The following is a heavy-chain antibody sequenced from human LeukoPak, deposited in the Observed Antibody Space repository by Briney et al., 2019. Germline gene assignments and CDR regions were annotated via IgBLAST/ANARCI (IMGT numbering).Heavy chain of an antibody. D-gene: IGHD6-13*01. V-gene: IGHV4-31*03. CDR1: GGSISSGGYY. J-gene: IGHJ4*02. Sequence: SETLSLTCTVSGGSISSGGYYWSWIRQHPGKGLEWIGYIYYSGSTYYNPSLKSRVTISVDTSKNQFSLKLSSVTAADTAVYYCARVRKPVSIAAAGTGYSDYWGQGTLVTVSS. CDR3: ARVRKPVSIAAAGTGYSDY. CDR2: IYYSGST.